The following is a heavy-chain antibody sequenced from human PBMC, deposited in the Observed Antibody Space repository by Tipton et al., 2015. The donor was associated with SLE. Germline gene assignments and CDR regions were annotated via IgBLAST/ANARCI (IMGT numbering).Heavy chain of an antibody. CDR1: GYSITSGYY. V-gene: IGHV4-38-2*02. J-gene: IGHJ6*02. Sequence: LRLSCTVSGYSITSGYYGGWIRQPPGKGLECLGNFYHGGNTYYNPSLKSRVTISLDTSKNQFSLKLNSVTAADTAVYYCARGFVLQAGRLLGMDGWGQGTTVTVSS. D-gene: IGHD3-10*02. CDR3: ARGFVLQAGRLLGMDG. CDR2: FYHGGNT.